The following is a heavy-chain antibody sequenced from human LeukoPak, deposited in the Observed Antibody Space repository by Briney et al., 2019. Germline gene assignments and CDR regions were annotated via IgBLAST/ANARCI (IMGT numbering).Heavy chain of an antibody. Sequence: SETLSLTCTVSGGSISRYYWSWIRQPPGKGLEWIGYIYYSGSTNYNPSLKSRVTISVDTSKNQFSLKLSSVTAADTAVYYCARGPVGGTTYNDGDAFDIWGQGTMVTVSS. V-gene: IGHV4-59*01. CDR3: ARGPVGGTTYNDGDAFDI. CDR1: GGSISRYY. D-gene: IGHD1-7*01. CDR2: IYYSGST. J-gene: IGHJ3*02.